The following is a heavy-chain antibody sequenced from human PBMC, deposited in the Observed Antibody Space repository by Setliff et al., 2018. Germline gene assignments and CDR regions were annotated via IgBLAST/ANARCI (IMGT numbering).Heavy chain of an antibody. V-gene: IGHV1-18*01. D-gene: IGHD2-2*01. CDR1: GYAFSDYG. Sequence: ASVKVSCKASGYAFSDYGVTWVRQAPGQGLEWVGWISPHTGNTYYAPKFQGRITMTTDTSTTTAYMELKSLRSDDTAIYYCSRLVRYCTRTSCQRLSGDDYWGQGALVTVSS. CDR3: SRLVRYCTRTSCQRLSGDDY. J-gene: IGHJ4*02. CDR2: ISPHTGNT.